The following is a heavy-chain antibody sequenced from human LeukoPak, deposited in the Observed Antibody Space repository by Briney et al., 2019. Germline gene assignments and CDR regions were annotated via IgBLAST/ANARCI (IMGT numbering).Heavy chain of an antibody. J-gene: IGHJ4*02. CDR2: IWRSGGST. CDR1: GFTFSSYG. V-gene: IGHV3-23*01. Sequence: GGSLRLSCAASGFTFSSYGMHWVRQAPGKGLEWVSGIWRSGGSTYYADSVKGRFTISRDNSKNTLYLQMNSLRVEDTAVYYCAKDLAAAGTPYFDYWGQGTLVTVSS. CDR3: AKDLAAAGTPYFDY. D-gene: IGHD6-13*01.